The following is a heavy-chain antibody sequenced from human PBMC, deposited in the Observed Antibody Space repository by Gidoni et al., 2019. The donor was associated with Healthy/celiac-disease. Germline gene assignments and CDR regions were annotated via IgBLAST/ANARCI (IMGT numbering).Heavy chain of an antibody. Sequence: HVHLHESGPGLLKPSETLSLTCPVSGGSISSYYWSCIRQPPGKGLDWIGYIYYSGSTNYNPSLKSRVTISVDTSKNQFSLKLSSVTAADTAVYYCARSQYSSSWFDYWGQGTLVTVSS. CDR2: IYYSGST. CDR3: ARSQYSSSWFDY. D-gene: IGHD6-13*01. J-gene: IGHJ4*02. CDR1: GGSISSYY. V-gene: IGHV4-59*01.